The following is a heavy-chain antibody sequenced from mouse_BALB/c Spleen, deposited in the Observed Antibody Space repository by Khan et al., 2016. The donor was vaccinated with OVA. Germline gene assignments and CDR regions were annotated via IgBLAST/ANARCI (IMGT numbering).Heavy chain of an antibody. D-gene: IGHD1-1*01. V-gene: IGHV1-20*02. CDR3: ARKNGSDFAY. Sequence: VQLKQSGPELVKPGASVKISCKASGYSFTGYFMNWVMQSHGKSFEGIGRINPHIGETFYNQKFVGKATLIVDESSSTAHLELRSLASEDSAIYYCARKNGSDFAYWGQGTTLTVSS. J-gene: IGHJ2*01. CDR2: INPHIGET. CDR1: GYSFTGYF.